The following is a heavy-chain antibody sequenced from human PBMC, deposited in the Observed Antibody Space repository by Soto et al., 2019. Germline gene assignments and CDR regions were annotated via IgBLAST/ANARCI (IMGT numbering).Heavy chain of an antibody. J-gene: IGHJ5*02. CDR1: GFSVTNTY. Sequence: GGSLRLSCAASGFSVTNTYMHWVRQAPGKGLEWVSVISGPGVTYYADSVKGRIALSRDTSQNTMYLHMRNLRADDTAVYYCARTRLQYRELVSWGQGTLVTVSS. CDR2: ISGPGVT. V-gene: IGHV3-53*01. CDR3: ARTRLQYRELVS. D-gene: IGHD4-4*01.